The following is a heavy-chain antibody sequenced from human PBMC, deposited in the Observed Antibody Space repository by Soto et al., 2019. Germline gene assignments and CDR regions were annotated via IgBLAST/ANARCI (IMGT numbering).Heavy chain of an antibody. D-gene: IGHD3-10*01. Sequence: NPSETLSLTCSVSGGSIYRGDYYWSWIRQAPGKGLEWIGYIEYSGNTYYNPSLKGRLSISVDTSKSRFSLNLRSVNAADTAIYYCARDSGLWFGDTYYYYGMDVWGQGTTVTVSS. CDR1: GGSIYRGDYY. CDR3: ARDSGLWFGDTYYYYGMDV. CDR2: IEYSGNT. J-gene: IGHJ6*02. V-gene: IGHV4-30-4*01.